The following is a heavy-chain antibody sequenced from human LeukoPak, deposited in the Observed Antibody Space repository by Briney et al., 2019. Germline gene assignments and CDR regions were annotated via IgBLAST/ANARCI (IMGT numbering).Heavy chain of an antibody. CDR1: GGTFSSYA. CDR2: IIPIFGTA. Sequence: SVKVSCKASGGTFSSYAISWVRQAPGQGLEWMGGIIPIFGTANYAQKSQGRVTITADESTSTAYMELSSLRSEDTAVYYCASQIRGEYYYYMDVWGKGTTVTVSS. CDR3: ASQIRGEYYYYMDV. D-gene: IGHD3-10*01. V-gene: IGHV1-69*01. J-gene: IGHJ6*03.